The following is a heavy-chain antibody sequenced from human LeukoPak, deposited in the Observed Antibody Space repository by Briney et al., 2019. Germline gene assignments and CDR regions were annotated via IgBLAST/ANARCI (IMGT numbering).Heavy chain of an antibody. CDR1: GYTFTSYY. V-gene: IGHV1-46*01. CDR3: ARGLYELGLDY. D-gene: IGHD3-3*01. J-gene: IGHJ4*02. CDR2: INPSGGST. Sequence: ASVKVSCKASGYTFTSYYMHWVRQAPGQGLEWMGIINPSGGSTSYAQKFQGRVTMTRDTSISTAYMELSRLRSDDTAVYYCARGLYELGLDYWGQGTLVTVSS.